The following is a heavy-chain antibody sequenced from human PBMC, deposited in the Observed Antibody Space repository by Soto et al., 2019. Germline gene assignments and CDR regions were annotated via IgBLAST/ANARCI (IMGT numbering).Heavy chain of an antibody. CDR3: ARGLPANY. Sequence: QVQLQQWGAGLLKPSETLSLTCAVFGESVRDYFWSWIRQPPGKGLEWIGEVTYSGSTNYNPSLKSRVTMSVDTSENRFSLQLRSVTAAHAAVYYCARGLPANYWGQGTLVTVSS. CDR2: VTYSGST. CDR1: GESVRDYF. J-gene: IGHJ4*02. V-gene: IGHV4-34*01.